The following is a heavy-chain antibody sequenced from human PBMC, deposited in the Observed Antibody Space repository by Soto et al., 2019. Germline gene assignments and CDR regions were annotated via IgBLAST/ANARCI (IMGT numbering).Heavy chain of an antibody. CDR1: GFTFSNAW. V-gene: IGHV3-15*07. CDR2: IKSKTDGGTT. CDR3: TSPYYYDSSGYYFDY. J-gene: IGHJ4*02. D-gene: IGHD3-22*01. Sequence: EVQLVESGGGLVKPGGSLRLSCAASGFTFSNAWMNWVRQAPGKGLEWVGRIKSKTDGGTTDYAAPVKGRFTISRDDSKHTLYLQMNSLKTEDTAVYYCTSPYYYDSSGYYFDYWGQGTLVTVSS.